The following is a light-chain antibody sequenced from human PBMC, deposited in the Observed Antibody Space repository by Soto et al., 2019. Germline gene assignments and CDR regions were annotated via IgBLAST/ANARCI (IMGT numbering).Light chain of an antibody. CDR3: QQRSKWPIT. V-gene: IGKV3-11*01. CDR1: QSVSSY. J-gene: IGKJ5*01. CDR2: DAS. Sequence: EIVLTQSPATLSLSPGERATLSCRASQSVSSYLAWYQQKPGQAPRLLIYDASNRATGIPARFSASGSGTDITVTISSLEPEDLAAYYCQQRSKWPITFGQGTRLEIK.